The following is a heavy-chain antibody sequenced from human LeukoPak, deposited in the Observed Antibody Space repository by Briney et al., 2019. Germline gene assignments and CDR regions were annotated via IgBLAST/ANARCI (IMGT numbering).Heavy chain of an antibody. CDR1: GYTFTGYH. Sequence: GASVKVSCKASGYTFTGYHMHWVRQAPGQGLEWMGRINPNSGGTNYAQKFQGRVTMTRDTSISTAYMELSRLRSDDTAVYYCARSYGDYGNHYYYMDVWGKGTTVTVSS. CDR2: INPNSGGT. CDR3: ARSYGDYGNHYYYMDV. V-gene: IGHV1-2*06. J-gene: IGHJ6*03. D-gene: IGHD4-17*01.